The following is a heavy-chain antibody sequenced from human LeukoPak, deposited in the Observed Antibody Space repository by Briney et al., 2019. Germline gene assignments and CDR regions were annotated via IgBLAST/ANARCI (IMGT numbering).Heavy chain of an antibody. Sequence: PSETLSLTCTVSGGSISSYYWSWVQQPAGKGLEWIGRIYTSGSTNYNPSLKSRVIMSVDTSKNQFSLKLSSVTAADTAVYYCARGYDYVWGSYLLYGDYYYGMDVWGQGTTVTVSS. J-gene: IGHJ6*02. CDR2: IYTSGST. CDR3: ARGYDYVWGSYLLYGDYYYGMDV. CDR1: GGSISSYY. D-gene: IGHD3-16*02. V-gene: IGHV4-4*07.